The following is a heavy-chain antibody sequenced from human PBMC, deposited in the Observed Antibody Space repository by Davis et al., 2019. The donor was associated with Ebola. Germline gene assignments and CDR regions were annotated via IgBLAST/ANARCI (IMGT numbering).Heavy chain of an antibody. J-gene: IGHJ4*02. CDR3: AREADYYDSSGYSHYFDY. D-gene: IGHD3-22*01. CDR2: ISYDGSNK. CDR1: GFTFSSYA. V-gene: IGHV3-30-3*01. Sequence: PGGSLRLSCTASGFTFSSYAMHWVRQAPGKGLEWVAVISYDGSNKYYADSVKGRFTISRDNAKNSLYVQMNSLRAEDTAVYYCAREADYYDSSGYSHYFDYWGQGTLVTVSS.